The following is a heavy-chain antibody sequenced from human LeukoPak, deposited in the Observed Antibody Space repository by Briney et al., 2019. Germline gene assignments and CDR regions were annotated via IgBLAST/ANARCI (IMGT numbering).Heavy chain of an antibody. CDR1: GGSMSSYY. Sequence: PSETLSLTCTVSGGSMSSYYWSWVRQPPGKGLEWIGNIHHSGSTNYHSSLMSRVTMSIDTSKNLFFLNLNSVTAADTAVYFCAGWVWTVSRVEYFENWGQGTLVTVSS. D-gene: IGHD3/OR15-3a*01. J-gene: IGHJ1*01. CDR2: IHHSGST. V-gene: IGHV4-59*01. CDR3: AGWVWTVSRVEYFEN.